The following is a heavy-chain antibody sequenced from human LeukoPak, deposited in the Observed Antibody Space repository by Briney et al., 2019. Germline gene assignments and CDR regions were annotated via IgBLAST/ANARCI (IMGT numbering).Heavy chain of an antibody. V-gene: IGHV3-33*06. Sequence: PGRSLSLSCAASGFTFSSYGMHWVRQAPGKGLEWVAVIWYDGSNKYYADSVKGRFTISRDNSKNTLYLQMNSLRAEDTAVYYCAKDGYQPTYYYDSSGYYPDYWGQGTLVTVSS. CDR1: GFTFSSYG. D-gene: IGHD3-22*01. J-gene: IGHJ4*02. CDR2: IWYDGSNK. CDR3: AKDGYQPTYYYDSSGYYPDY.